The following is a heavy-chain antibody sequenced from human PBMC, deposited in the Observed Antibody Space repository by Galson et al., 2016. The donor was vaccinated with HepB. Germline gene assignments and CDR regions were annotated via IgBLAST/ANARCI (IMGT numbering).Heavy chain of an antibody. CDR2: ISSSSSDI. CDR3: ATQYCSGGSCYSAAPGYWYFDL. Sequence: SLRLSCAASGFTFSYYSMNWVRQAPGKGLEWVSSISSSSSDIYYADSAKGRFTISRDNAKNSLYLQMNSLRAEDTAVYYCATQYCSGGSCYSAAPGYWYFDLWGRGTLVTVSS. J-gene: IGHJ2*01. D-gene: IGHD2-15*01. V-gene: IGHV3-21*01. CDR1: GFTFSYYS.